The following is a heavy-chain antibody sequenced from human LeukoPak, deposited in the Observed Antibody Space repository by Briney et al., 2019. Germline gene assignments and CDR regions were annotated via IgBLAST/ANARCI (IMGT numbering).Heavy chain of an antibody. CDR3: ARDGGRATIVRGIIIMSVGDF. CDR1: GFTVSDNY. CDR2: ISFDGTNK. J-gene: IGHJ4*02. V-gene: IGHV3-30*03. Sequence: GGSLRLSCAASGFTVSDNYMSWVRQAPGQGLEWVAVISFDGTNKYYADSLKGRFTISRDNSKNTVYLQMNSLRPEDTAVYYCARDGGRATIVRGIIIMSVGDFWGQGALVAVST. D-gene: IGHD3-10*01.